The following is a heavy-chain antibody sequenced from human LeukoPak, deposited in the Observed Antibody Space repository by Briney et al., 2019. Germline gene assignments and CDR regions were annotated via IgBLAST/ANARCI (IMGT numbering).Heavy chain of an antibody. CDR2: MYYRGSI. J-gene: IGHJ5*02. V-gene: IGHV4-59*07. Sequence: SDTLSLTCTVSGGSISNYYWSWIRQPPGKGLEWIGYMYYRGSINYNPSLKSRVTISVDTSKNQFSLNLSSVTAADTAVYYCARSPGVTAISRFDPWGQGTLVTVSS. CDR1: GGSISNYY. D-gene: IGHD2-21*02. CDR3: ARSPGVTAISRFDP.